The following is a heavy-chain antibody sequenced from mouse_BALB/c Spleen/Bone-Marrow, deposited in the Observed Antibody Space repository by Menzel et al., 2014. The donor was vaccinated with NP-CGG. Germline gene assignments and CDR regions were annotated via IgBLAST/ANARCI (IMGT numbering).Heavy chain of an antibody. J-gene: IGHJ4*01. CDR3: NAFYGFPRGDY. V-gene: IGHV14-4*02. CDR2: IDPENGDT. Sequence: EVQLVESGAELVRSGASVKLSCTASGFNIKDYYMHWVKQRPEQGLEWIGWIDPENGDTEYAPKFQGKATMTADTSSNTAYLQLSSLTSEDTAVYYCNAFYGFPRGDYWGQGTSVTVSS. CDR1: GFNIKDYY. D-gene: IGHD2-2*01.